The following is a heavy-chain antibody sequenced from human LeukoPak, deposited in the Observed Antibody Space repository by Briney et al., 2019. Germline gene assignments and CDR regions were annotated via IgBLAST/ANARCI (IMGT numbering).Heavy chain of an antibody. Sequence: GGSLRLACAASGFTIGTNYQSWVRQAPGKGLEWVSVIYSGGNTYSADSVKGRFTISRDNSKNTLYLQMNSLRVEDTAVYYCASNGGNSGIFLQLDYWGQGTLVTVSS. CDR3: ASNGGNSGIFLQLDY. J-gene: IGHJ4*02. D-gene: IGHD7-27*01. CDR1: GFTIGTNY. V-gene: IGHV3-66*02. CDR2: IYSGGNT.